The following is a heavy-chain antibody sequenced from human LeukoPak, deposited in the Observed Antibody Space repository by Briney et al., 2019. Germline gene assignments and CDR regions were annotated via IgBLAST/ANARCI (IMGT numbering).Heavy chain of an antibody. D-gene: IGHD3-10*01. CDR3: VTDGGLLVYYFTY. Sequence: GGSLTLFYTASGLILPQAWMHWACQAPGKGLEWVGRIKNKNSGRTTDYIAPVKGRFTISRDDSRNTLYLEMDSLKTDDTAIYYCVTDGGLLVYYFTYWGQGTLVTVSS. J-gene: IGHJ1*01. CDR2: IKNKNSGRTT. V-gene: IGHV3-15*01. CDR1: GLILPQAW.